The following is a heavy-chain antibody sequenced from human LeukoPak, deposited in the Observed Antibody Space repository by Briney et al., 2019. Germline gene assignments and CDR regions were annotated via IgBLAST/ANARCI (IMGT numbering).Heavy chain of an antibody. J-gene: IGHJ3*02. CDR3: ARVPTIAVAVVEAFDI. Sequence: PSETLSLTCTVSGGSISSYYWSWIRQPAGKGLEWIGRIYTSGSTNYNPSLKSRVTISVDTSKNQFSLKLSSVTAADTAVYYCARVPTIAVAVVEAFDIWGQGTMVTVSS. V-gene: IGHV4-4*07. CDR1: GGSISSYY. D-gene: IGHD6-19*01. CDR2: IYTSGST.